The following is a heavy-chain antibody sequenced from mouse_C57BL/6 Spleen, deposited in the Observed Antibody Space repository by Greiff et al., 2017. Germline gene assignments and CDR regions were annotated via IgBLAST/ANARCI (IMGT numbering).Heavy chain of an antibody. J-gene: IGHJ1*03. D-gene: IGHD1-1*01. V-gene: IGHV1-53*01. Sequence: VQLQQPGTELVKPGASVKLSCKASGYTFTSNWMHWVKQRPGQGLEWIGNINPSNGGTNYNEKFKSKATLTVDKSSSTAYMQLSSLTSEDSAVYYCARGDYGSSWYFDVWGTGTTVTVSS. CDR2: INPSNGGT. CDR1: GYTFTSNW. CDR3: ARGDYGSSWYFDV.